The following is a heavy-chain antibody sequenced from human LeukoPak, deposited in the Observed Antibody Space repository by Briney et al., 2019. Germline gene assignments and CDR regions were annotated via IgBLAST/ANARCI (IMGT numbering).Heavy chain of an antibody. V-gene: IGHV4-59*01. CDR1: GGSISGYY. CDR3: ARVGALRSFSSYSYHAMDV. D-gene: IGHD3-3*01. CDR2: IHSSGNT. J-gene: IGHJ6*02. Sequence: PSETLSLTCTVSGGSISGYYWSWIRLPPGKGLDWIGYIHSSGNTNYNPSLKSRVTLSVDPSKNQFSLKLSSVTAVDTAVYYCARVGALRSFSSYSYHAMDVWGQGTTVTVSS.